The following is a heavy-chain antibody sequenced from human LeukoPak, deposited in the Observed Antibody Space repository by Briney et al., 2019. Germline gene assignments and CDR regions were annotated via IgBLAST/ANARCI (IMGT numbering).Heavy chain of an antibody. CDR2: IHTSGST. D-gene: IGHD6-6*01. CDR3: AREFSGTSIAARVFDS. CDR1: GGSITSYY. V-gene: IGHV4-4*07. J-gene: IGHJ4*02. Sequence: SETLSLTCTVSGGSITSYYGTYIRQPAGKGLEWIGRIHTSGSTNYNPSLKSRVTMSVDTSKNQFSLNLSSVTAADTAMYYCAREFSGTSIAARVFDSWGQGNLVTVSS.